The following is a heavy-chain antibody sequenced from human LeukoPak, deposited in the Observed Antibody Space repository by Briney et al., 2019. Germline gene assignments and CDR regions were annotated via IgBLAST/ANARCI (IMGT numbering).Heavy chain of an antibody. CDR1: GGSISTFY. Sequence: SETLSLTCTVSGGSISTFYWSWIRQPPGKGLEWIAYIYYSGSTNYNPSLRSRVTISVDTSKNQFSLKMSSVTAADTAVYYCARRVHMNYYDTSGYYYDWGQGTLVTVSS. J-gene: IGHJ4*02. D-gene: IGHD3-22*01. V-gene: IGHV4-59*08. CDR2: IYYSGST. CDR3: ARRVHMNYYDTSGYYYD.